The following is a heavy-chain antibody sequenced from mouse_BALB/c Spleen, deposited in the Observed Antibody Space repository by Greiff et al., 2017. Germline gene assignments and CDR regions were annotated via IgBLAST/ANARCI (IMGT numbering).Heavy chain of an antibody. CDR1: GYTFTNYW. CDR3: TGIDGYYGGFAY. CDR2: IYPGGGYT. V-gene: IGHV1-63*01. J-gene: IGHJ3*01. Sequence: QVQLQQSGAELVRPGTSVKISCKASGYTFTNYWLGWVKQRPGHGLEWIGDIYPGGGYTNYNEKFKSKATLTVDKSSSTAYMQLSSLTSEDSAVYYWTGIDGYYGGFAYWGQGTLVTVSA. D-gene: IGHD2-3*01.